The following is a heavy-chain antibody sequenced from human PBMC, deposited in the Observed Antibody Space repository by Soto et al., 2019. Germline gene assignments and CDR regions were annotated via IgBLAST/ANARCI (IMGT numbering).Heavy chain of an antibody. CDR1: GFTLSDYW. J-gene: IGHJ3*02. CDR2: ISVDGRDT. D-gene: IGHD3-3*01. V-gene: IGHV3-74*03. CDR3: ARDKPYYDFWSGYPPDDAFDI. Sequence: GGSLRLSCAASGFTLSDYWMHWVRQVPGKGLLWVSRISVDGRDTTYADSVKGRFTISRDNSKNTLYLQMNSLRAEDTAVYYCARDKPYYDFWSGYPPDDAFDIWGQGTMVTVSS.